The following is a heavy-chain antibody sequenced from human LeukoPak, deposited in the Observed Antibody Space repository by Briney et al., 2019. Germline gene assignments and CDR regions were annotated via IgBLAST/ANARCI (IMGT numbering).Heavy chain of an antibody. D-gene: IGHD6-13*01. V-gene: IGHV1-8*01. CDR2: MNPNSGNT. Sequence: ASVKVSCKASGYTFTSYDINWVRQATGQGLEWMXXMNPNSGNTGYAQKFQGXVTMTRNTSISTAYMELSSLRSEDTAVYYCARSSIAAQKTGIDYWGQGTLVTVSS. J-gene: IGHJ4*02. CDR1: GYTFTSYD. CDR3: ARSSIAAQKTGIDY.